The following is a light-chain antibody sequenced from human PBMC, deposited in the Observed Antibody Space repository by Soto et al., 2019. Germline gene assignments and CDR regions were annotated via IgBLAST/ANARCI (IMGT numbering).Light chain of an antibody. CDR2: DAS. J-gene: IGKJ1*01. CDR3: LQYSSHSWT. CDR1: RSISDW. Sequence: DIQMTQSPSTLSPSVGDRVTITCRASRSISDWLAWYQQKPGKAPKLLIFDASSLKSGVPSRFSGSGSGTEFNLTISGLQPDDVATYYCLQYSSHSWTFGQGTKVEIK. V-gene: IGKV1-5*01.